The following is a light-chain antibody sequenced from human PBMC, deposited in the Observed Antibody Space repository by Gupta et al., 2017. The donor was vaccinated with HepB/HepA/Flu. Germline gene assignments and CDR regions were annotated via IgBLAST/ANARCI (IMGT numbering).Light chain of an antibody. V-gene: IGKV3-15*01. J-gene: IGKJ4*01. Sequence: EIVITQSPVTLSVSPGERATLSCRASQRISTNLAWYQQKPGQAPSVLIYGSFTRATGIPARFSGSGSGTEFTLTISSLQSEDFAVYFCQQYNNWPLTFGGGTKVEIK. CDR3: QQYNNWPLT. CDR1: QRISTN. CDR2: GSF.